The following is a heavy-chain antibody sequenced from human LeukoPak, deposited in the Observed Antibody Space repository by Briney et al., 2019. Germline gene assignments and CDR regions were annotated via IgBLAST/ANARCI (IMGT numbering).Heavy chain of an antibody. V-gene: IGHV4-39*01. CDR3: ASLYNDYVWRSYRYNLNFDY. Sequence: SETLSLTCTVSGGSISSSSHYWGWIRQPPGKGLEWIGSIYYSGSTYYNPSLKSRVTISVDTSKNQFSLKLSSVTAADMAVYYCASLYNDYVWRSYRYNLNFDYWGQGTLVTVSS. J-gene: IGHJ4*02. CDR1: GGSISSSSHY. D-gene: IGHD3-16*02. CDR2: IYYSGST.